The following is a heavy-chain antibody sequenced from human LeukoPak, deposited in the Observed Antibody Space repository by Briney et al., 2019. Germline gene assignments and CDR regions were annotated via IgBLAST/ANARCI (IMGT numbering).Heavy chain of an antibody. CDR3: ARDLTSTYAFDI. CDR2: MYYSGST. CDR1: CGSISSYY. V-gene: IGHV4-59*01. Sequence: PETLSLTCTVSCGSISSYYWSWTRQPPGKGLECIGYMYYSGSTNYNSSLKSRVTISVDTSKNQSSLKLSSVTAADTAVYYCARDLTSTYAFDIWGQGTMVTVSS. J-gene: IGHJ3*02.